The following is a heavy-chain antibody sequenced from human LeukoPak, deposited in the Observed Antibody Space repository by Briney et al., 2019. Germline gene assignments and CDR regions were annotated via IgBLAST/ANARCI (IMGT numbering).Heavy chain of an antibody. Sequence: GGSLRLSCAASGFTFSSYAMSWVRQAPGKGLEWVAVISYDGSNKYYADSVKGRFTISRDNSKNTLYLQMNSLRAEDTAVYYCARNPPNDYGDYALGYYYGMDVWGQGTTVTVSS. CDR2: ISYDGSNK. CDR3: ARNPPNDYGDYALGYYYGMDV. CDR1: GFTFSSYA. V-gene: IGHV3-30*04. J-gene: IGHJ6*02. D-gene: IGHD4-17*01.